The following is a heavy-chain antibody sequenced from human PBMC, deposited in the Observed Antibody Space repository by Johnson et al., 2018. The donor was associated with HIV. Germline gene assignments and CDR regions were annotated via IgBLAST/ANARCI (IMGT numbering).Heavy chain of an antibody. D-gene: IGHD3-22*01. J-gene: IGHJ3*02. Sequence: VQLVESGGGVVQPGGSLRLSCAASGFTFSSYGMHWVRQASGKGLEWVGRIRSEPNSFATAYAASVKGRFTISRDDSKSTAFLQMNSLTTEDTAVYYCTRTDDTYHYESGSYIDAFDIWGQGTLVTVSS. CDR2: IRSEPNSFAT. CDR1: GFTFSSYG. V-gene: IGHV3-73*01. CDR3: TRTDDTYHYESGSYIDAFDI.